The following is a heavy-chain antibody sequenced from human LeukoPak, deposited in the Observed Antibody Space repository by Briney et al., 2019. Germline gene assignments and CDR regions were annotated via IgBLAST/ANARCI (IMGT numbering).Heavy chain of an antibody. V-gene: IGHV3-74*01. CDR1: GFTFSNYW. D-gene: IGHD6-19*01. CDR2: ISSDESIT. CDR3: ARVSLSSGCLSN. J-gene: IGHJ4*02. Sequence: GGSLRLSCAASGFTFSNYWMHWVRQAPGKGLVWVSRISSDESITSYADSVKGRFTISRDDAKNTLFLQMNGLRAEDTAVYYCARVSLSSGCLSNWGQGTLVTVSS.